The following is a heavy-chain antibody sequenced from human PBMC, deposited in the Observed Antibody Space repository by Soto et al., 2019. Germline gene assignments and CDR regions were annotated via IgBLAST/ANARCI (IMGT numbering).Heavy chain of an antibody. J-gene: IGHJ5*02. V-gene: IGHV4-59*08. CDR1: GGSISSYY. Sequence: PSETLSLTCTVSGGSISSYYWSWIRQPPGKGLEWIGYIYYSGSTNYNPSLKSRVTISVDTSKNQFSLKLSSVTAADTAVYYCARRRALEYDFWSGYSLGWFDPWGQGTLVTVSS. D-gene: IGHD3-3*01. CDR3: ARRRALEYDFWSGYSLGWFDP. CDR2: IYYSGST.